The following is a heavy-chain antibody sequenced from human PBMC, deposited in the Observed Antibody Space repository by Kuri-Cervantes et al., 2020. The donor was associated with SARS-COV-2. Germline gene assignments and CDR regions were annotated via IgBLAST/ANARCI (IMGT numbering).Heavy chain of an antibody. Sequence: SCKVSGYALTELSMHWVRQAPGKGLEWVAVISYDGSNKYYADSVKGRFTISRDNSKNTLYLQMNSLRAEDTAVYYCARAYYYDSSGYYYDILDYWGQGTLVTVSS. V-gene: IGHV3-30-3*01. D-gene: IGHD3-22*01. CDR2: ISYDGSNK. CDR3: ARAYYYDSSGYYYDILDY. J-gene: IGHJ4*02. CDR1: GYALTELS.